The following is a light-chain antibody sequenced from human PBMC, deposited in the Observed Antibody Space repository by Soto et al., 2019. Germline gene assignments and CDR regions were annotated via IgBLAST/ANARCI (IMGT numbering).Light chain of an antibody. Sequence: QSLLTQPASVFGSRGQSITISCTGTISDVGGYNFVSWYQQLPGKAPKLMIYEVTSRPSGVSNRFSGSKSGNTASLTISGLQPEDEAEYYCRSYTTSSTVVFGTGTKVTVL. J-gene: IGLJ1*01. CDR2: EVT. V-gene: IGLV2-14*03. CDR3: RSYTTSSTVV. CDR1: ISDVGGYNF.